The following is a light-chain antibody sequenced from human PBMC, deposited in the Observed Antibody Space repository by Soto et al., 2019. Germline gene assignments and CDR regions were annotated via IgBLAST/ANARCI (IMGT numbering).Light chain of an antibody. V-gene: IGLV2-14*01. J-gene: IGLJ1*01. CDR1: SSDVGAYNY. CDR3: SSYTRSSALYV. Sequence: QSALTHVASVSGSPGQWISISCTGTSSDVGAYNYVSWYRQHPGKAPKLMIYDVSNRPSGVSNRFSGSKSGNTASLTISWLQAEDEGDYYCSSYTRSSALYVFGTGTKATV. CDR2: DVS.